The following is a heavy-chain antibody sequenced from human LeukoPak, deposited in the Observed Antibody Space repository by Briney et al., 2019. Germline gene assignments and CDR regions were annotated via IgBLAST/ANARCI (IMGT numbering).Heavy chain of an antibody. Sequence: ASVKVSCKASGYTFTSYDINWVRQATGQGLEWMRWMNPNSGNTGYAQKFQGRVTMTRNTSISTAYMELSSLRSEDTAVYYCARGGITYYDFWSGYFDDAFDIWGQGTMVTVSS. V-gene: IGHV1-8*01. CDR2: MNPNSGNT. CDR3: ARGGITYYDFWSGYFDDAFDI. J-gene: IGHJ3*02. CDR1: GYTFTSYD. D-gene: IGHD3-3*01.